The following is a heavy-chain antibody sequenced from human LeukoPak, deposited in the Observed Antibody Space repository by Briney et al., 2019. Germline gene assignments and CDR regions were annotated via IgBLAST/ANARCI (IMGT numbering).Heavy chain of an antibody. Sequence: GGSLRLSCAASGFTFSSYSMNWVRQAPGKGLEWVSSISSSSSYIYYADSVKGRFTISRDNAKNSLYLQMNSLRAEDTAVYYYANGSSWYYFDYWGQGTLVTVSS. V-gene: IGHV3-21*01. CDR2: ISSSSSYI. D-gene: IGHD6-13*01. J-gene: IGHJ4*02. CDR1: GFTFSSYS. CDR3: ANGSSWYYFDY.